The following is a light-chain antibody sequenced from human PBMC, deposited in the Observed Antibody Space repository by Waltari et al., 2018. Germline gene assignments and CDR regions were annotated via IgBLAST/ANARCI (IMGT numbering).Light chain of an antibody. CDR3: CSYAGSSTWV. CDR2: EVS. CDR1: SSDVGSYNV. V-gene: IGLV2-23*02. J-gene: IGLJ3*02. Sequence: QSALTQPASVSGSPGQSITISCTGASSDVGSYNVVSWYQHHPGKAPKLIIYEVSKRPSGVSNRFSGSKSGNTASLTIPGLEAEDEADYYCCSYAGSSTWVFGGGTKLTVL.